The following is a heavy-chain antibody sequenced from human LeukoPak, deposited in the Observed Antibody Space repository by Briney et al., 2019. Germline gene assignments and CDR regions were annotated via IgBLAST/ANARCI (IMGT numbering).Heavy chain of an antibody. CDR2: IKQDGSEK. D-gene: IGHD6-19*01. Sequence: GGSLRLSCAASGFTFSSYWMNWVRQAPGKGLEWVANIKQDGSEKYYVDSVKGRFTISRDNAKNSLYLQMNSLRAEDTAVYYCAKDSGYSSGYFDYWGQGTLVTVSS. CDR1: GFTFSSYW. J-gene: IGHJ4*02. CDR3: AKDSGYSSGYFDY. V-gene: IGHV3-7*01.